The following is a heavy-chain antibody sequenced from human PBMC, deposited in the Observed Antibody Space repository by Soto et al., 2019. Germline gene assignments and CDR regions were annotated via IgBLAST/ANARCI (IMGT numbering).Heavy chain of an antibody. J-gene: IGHJ6*02. CDR2: ISSSSSYI. CDR1: GFTFSSYS. V-gene: IGHV3-21*01. D-gene: IGHD3-3*01. CDR3: AREARGFWSGYANYYYYYGMDV. Sequence: GGSLRLSCAASGFTFSSYSMNWVRQAPGKGLEWVSSISSSSSYIYYADSVKGRFTISRDNAKNSLYLQMNSLRAEDTAVYYCAREARGFWSGYANYYYYYGMDVWGQGTTVTVSS.